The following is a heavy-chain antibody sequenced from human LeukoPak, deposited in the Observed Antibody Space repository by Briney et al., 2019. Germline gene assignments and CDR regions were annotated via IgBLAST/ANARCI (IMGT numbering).Heavy chain of an antibody. CDR2: IYYTGST. D-gene: IGHD6-6*01. J-gene: IGHJ4*02. CDR1: GGSISSSSYY. Sequence: SETLSLTCTVSGGSISSSSYYWGWIRQPPGKGLEWVGTIYYTGSTSYNPSLKSRVTISVDTSKNQFSLKVSSVTAADTAVYYCARHRGYHLVHIDYWGQGTLVTVSS. CDR3: ARHRGYHLVHIDY. V-gene: IGHV4-39*01.